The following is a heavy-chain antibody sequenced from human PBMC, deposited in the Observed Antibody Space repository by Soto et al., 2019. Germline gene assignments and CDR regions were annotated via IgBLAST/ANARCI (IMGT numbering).Heavy chain of an antibody. V-gene: IGHV3-30*18. Sequence: QVQLVESGGGVVQPGRSLRLSCAASGFPFSSYGMHWVRQAPGKGLEWVALIPYDGSKKYYADSVKGRFTISRDNSKKMLYLQMNCLRAEDTAVYYCANTLSTVDYDMDVWGQGTTVIVSS. D-gene: IGHD4-17*01. CDR2: IPYDGSKK. CDR3: ANTLSTVDYDMDV. J-gene: IGHJ6*02. CDR1: GFPFSSYG.